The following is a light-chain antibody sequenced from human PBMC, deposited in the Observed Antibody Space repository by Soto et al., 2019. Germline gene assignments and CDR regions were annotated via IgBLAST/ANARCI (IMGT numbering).Light chain of an antibody. CDR2: DAS. J-gene: IGKJ1*01. CDR1: QNINRR. Sequence: DIQMTQSPSTLSASVVDRVTITCLASQNINRRLARYQQKPGKAPNLLIYDASSLESGVPARFSGSGYGTEFNLTISSLQTDDFATYYCQHYNSYSEAFGQGTKVDIK. V-gene: IGKV1-5*01. CDR3: QHYNSYSEA.